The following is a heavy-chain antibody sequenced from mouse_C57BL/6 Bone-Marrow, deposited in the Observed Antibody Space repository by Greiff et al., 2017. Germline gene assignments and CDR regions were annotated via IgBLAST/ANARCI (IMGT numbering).Heavy chain of an antibody. Sequence: VQLQQSGAELVRPGASVKLSCTASGFNIKDDYMHWVKQRPEQGLEWIGWIDPENGDTEYASKFQGKATITADTSSNTAYLQLSSLTSEDTAVYYCTTEKGSSYRSYFDYWGQGTTLTVSS. CDR3: TTEKGSSYRSYFDY. CDR2: IDPENGDT. CDR1: GFNIKDDY. V-gene: IGHV14-4*01. D-gene: IGHD1-1*01. J-gene: IGHJ2*01.